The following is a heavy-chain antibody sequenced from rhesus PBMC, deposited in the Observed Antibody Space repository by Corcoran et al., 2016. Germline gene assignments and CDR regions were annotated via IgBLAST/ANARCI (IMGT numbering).Heavy chain of an antibody. D-gene: IGHD2-21*01. J-gene: IGHJ4*01. CDR2: ITLMGGT. V-gene: IGHV4-122*02. CDR3: ARSRAVLVVVATWDY. Sequence: QVQLQEAGSGLVKPSETLSLTCAISGGSISSGSYYCSWLGKPPGKGREGFGYITLMGGTSQSPSLIGGVTIARDTAKNQVALKLSSVTAADTARYDCARSRAVLVVVATWDYWGQGVLVTVSS. CDR1: GGSISSGSYY.